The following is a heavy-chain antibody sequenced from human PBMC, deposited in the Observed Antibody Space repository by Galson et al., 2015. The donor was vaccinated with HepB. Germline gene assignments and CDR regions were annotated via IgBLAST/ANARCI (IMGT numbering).Heavy chain of an antibody. Sequence: ETLSLTCAVYGGSFSGYYWSWIRQPPGKGLEWIGEINHSGSTNYNPSLKSRVTISVDTSKNQFSLKLSSVTAADTAVYYCARHQWLVTHYFDYWGQGTLVTVSS. J-gene: IGHJ4*02. CDR3: ARHQWLVTHYFDY. D-gene: IGHD6-19*01. CDR2: INHSGST. V-gene: IGHV4-34*01. CDR1: GGSFSGYY.